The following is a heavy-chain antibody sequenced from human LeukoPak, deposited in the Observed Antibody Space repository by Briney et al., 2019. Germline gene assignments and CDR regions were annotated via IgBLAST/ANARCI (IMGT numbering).Heavy chain of an antibody. D-gene: IGHD3-3*01. CDR3: ARDYQGRTIFGVVTKFDY. Sequence: GGSLRLSCAASGFTFSSYSMNWVRQAPGKGLEWVSYISSSSSTIYYADSVKGRFTISRDNAKNSLYLQMNSLRAEDTAVYYCARDYQGRTIFGVVTKFDYWGQGTLVTVSS. CDR1: GFTFSSYS. V-gene: IGHV3-48*01. CDR2: ISSSSSTI. J-gene: IGHJ4*02.